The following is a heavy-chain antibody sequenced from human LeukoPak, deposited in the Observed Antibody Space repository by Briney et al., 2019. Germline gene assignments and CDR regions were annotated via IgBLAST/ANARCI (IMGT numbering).Heavy chain of an antibody. CDR2: INHSGST. V-gene: IGHV4-34*01. J-gene: IGHJ4*02. D-gene: IGHD2-21*01. CDR1: GGSFSGYY. Sequence: SETLSLTCAVYGGSFSGYYWSWIRQPPGKGLEWIREINHSGSTNYNPSLKSRVTISVDTSKNQFSLKLSSVTAADTAVYYCARSRSRPLLPPLPKSQYYFDYWGQGTLVTVSS. CDR3: ARSRSRPLLPPLPKSQYYFDY.